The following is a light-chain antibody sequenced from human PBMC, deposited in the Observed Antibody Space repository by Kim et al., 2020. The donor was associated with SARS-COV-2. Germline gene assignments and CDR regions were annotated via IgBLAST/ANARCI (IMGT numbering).Light chain of an antibody. CDR1: QGISGW. CDR3: QQYSSYSWT. CDR2: DAS. Sequence: GSIGDRVTITCRASQGISGWLAWYQQQPGQAPKLLMYDASTLGNGVPSRFSGSGSGTEFTLTISSLQPDDFATYYCQQYSSYSWTFGQGTKVDIK. V-gene: IGKV1-5*01. J-gene: IGKJ1*01.